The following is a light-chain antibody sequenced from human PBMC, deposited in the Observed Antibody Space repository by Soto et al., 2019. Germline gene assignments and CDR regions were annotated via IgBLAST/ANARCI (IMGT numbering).Light chain of an antibody. V-gene: IGKV1-5*01. Sequence: DIQLTQSPSTLSAAVGDSVTITCRASQNIRNLLAWYQQKPGKAPKPLIYDASTLKTGVPSRFSDSGSGSEFNFTITGLQPDDFATYFCQQYNTYATFGQGTRLDIK. CDR1: QNIRNL. J-gene: IGKJ5*01. CDR2: DAS. CDR3: QQYNTYAT.